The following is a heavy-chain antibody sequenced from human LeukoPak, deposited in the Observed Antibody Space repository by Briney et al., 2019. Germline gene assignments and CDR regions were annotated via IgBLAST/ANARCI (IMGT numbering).Heavy chain of an antibody. CDR1: GFSFSGFG. Sequence: GSLRLSCGASGFSFSGFGMNWVRQAPGKGLEWIGEINHSGSTNYNPSLKSRVTISVDTSKNQFSLKLSSVTAADTAVYYCARGVDYYGSGSCSYYYYYMDVWGKGTTVTVSS. V-gene: IGHV4-34*01. CDR3: ARGVDYYGSGSCSYYYYYMDV. D-gene: IGHD3-10*01. CDR2: INHSGST. J-gene: IGHJ6*03.